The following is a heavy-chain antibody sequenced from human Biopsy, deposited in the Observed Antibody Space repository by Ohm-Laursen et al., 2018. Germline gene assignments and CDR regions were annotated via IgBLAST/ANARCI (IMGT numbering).Heavy chain of an antibody. CDR3: AADINVWNVNY. D-gene: IGHD1-1*01. V-gene: IGHV1-24*01. CDR2: FAPENGKT. J-gene: IGHJ4*02. Sequence: ASVKVSCKVSGYTLTALSMHWVRQALGRGLEWMGGFAPENGKTIYAQKFQGRITMTEDTSTDTAYMELSSLRSEDTAVYYCAADINVWNVNYWGQGTQVTVSS. CDR1: GYTLTALS.